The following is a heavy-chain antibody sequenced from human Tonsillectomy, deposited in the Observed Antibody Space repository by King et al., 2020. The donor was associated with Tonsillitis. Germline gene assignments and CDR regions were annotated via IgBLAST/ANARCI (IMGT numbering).Heavy chain of an antibody. CDR2: ISHTGST. J-gene: IGHJ2*01. D-gene: IGHD4-23*01. V-gene: IGHV4-30-2*01. CDR3: ARISYGGDSDWYFSL. CDR1: GGSISNRDYS. Sequence: QLQESGSGLLKPSQTLSLTCAVSGGSISNRDYSWSWIRQPPGKGLEWIGYISHTGSTSYNPSLESRVTISLDMSEMQFSQNLTSVTAADTAVYFCARISYGGDSDWYFSLWGRGALVTVSS.